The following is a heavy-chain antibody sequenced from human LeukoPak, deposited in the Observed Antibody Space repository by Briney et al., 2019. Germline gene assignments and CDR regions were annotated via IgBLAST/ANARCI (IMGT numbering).Heavy chain of an antibody. D-gene: IGHD1-26*01. CDR1: GFIVSGNY. CDR3: AREVGSGSFWN. V-gene: IGHV3-33*08. CDR2: IWYDGSNK. J-gene: IGHJ4*02. Sequence: GGSLRLSCAASGFIVSGNYMSWVCQAPGKGLEWVAVIWYDGSNKYYADSVKGRFTISRDNSKNTLYLQMNSLRAEDTAVYYCAREVGSGSFWNWGQGTLVTVSS.